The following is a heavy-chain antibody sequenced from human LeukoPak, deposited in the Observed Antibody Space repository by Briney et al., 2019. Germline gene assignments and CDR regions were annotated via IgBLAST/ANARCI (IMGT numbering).Heavy chain of an antibody. V-gene: IGHV3-74*01. CDR3: ARGGGIIAAAVVD. D-gene: IGHD6-13*01. Sequence: GGSLRLSCAASGFTFRSYWMHWARQAPGKGLVWVSRINSDGSSANYADSVKGRFSISRDNAKNTLFLQMNSLRAEDTAVYYCARGGGIIAAAVVDWGQGTLVTVSS. CDR2: INSDGSSA. CDR1: GFTFRSYW. J-gene: IGHJ4*02.